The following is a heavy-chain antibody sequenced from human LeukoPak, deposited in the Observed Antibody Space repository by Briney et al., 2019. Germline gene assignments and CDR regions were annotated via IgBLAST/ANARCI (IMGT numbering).Heavy chain of an antibody. CDR1: GGSISGYY. CDR2: IYYSGST. D-gene: IGHD1-26*01. CDR3: ARDRSGSGSSYYVDY. Sequence: PSETLSLTCTVSGGSISGYYWSWIRQPPGKGLEWIGYIYYSGSTNYNPSLKSRVTISVDTSKTQFSLKLSSVTAADTAVYYCARDRSGSGSSYYVDYWGQGTLVTVSS. J-gene: IGHJ4*02. V-gene: IGHV4-59*01.